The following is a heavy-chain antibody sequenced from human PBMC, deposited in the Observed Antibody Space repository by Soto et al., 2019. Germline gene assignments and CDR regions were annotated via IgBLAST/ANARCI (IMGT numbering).Heavy chain of an antibody. D-gene: IGHD3-10*01. J-gene: IGHJ4*02. V-gene: IGHV3-23*01. CDR2: ISPSGGVT. CDR1: GFTFSSYA. Sequence: EVQLLESGGGLVQPGGSLRLSCATSGFTFSSYAMGWVRQAPGKGLDWVSAISPSGGVTYYADAVKGRFTISRDNSKNTLFLQMDSLTAEDTAVYYCANLRIDTVRGRGSGYWGQGTLVTVSS. CDR3: ANLRIDTVRGRGSGY.